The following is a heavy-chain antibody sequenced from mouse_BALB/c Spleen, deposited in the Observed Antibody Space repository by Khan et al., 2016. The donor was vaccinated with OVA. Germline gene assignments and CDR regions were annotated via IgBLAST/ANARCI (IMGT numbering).Heavy chain of an antibody. CDR1: GYSITSEFA. Sequence: EVQLQESGPGLVKPSQSLSLTCTVTGYSITSEFAWNWIRQFPGNKLEWMGYISYSGNTRYNPSLKSLISITRDTSRNQFFLQLNSVTTDDTATYYCARKDYYDYDPFPYWGQGTLVTVSA. D-gene: IGHD2-4*01. J-gene: IGHJ3*01. CDR3: ARKDYYDYDPFPY. CDR2: ISYSGNT. V-gene: IGHV3-2*02.